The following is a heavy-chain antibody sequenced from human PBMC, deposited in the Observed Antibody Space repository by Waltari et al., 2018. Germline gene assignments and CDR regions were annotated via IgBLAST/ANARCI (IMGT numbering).Heavy chain of an antibody. Sequence: EVQLVESGGGLVKPGGSLRLSCAASGFTFSNAWLRSLGKAHGKGLEWVGRIKSKTDGGTTDYAAPVKGRFTISRDDSKNTLYLQMNSLKTEDTAVYYCTTEMEPTQSLYYFDYWGQGTLVTVSS. V-gene: IGHV3-15*01. J-gene: IGHJ4*02. CDR3: TTEMEPTQSLYYFDY. D-gene: IGHD1-1*01. CDR2: IKSKTDGGTT. CDR1: GFTFSNAW.